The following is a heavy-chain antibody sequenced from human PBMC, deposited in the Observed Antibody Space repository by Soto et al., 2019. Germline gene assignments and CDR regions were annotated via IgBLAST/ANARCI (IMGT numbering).Heavy chain of an antibody. Sequence: PSETLSLTCTVSGGSISSSSYYWGWIRQPPGKGLEWIGSTYYSGSTYYNPSLKSRVTISVDTSKNQFSLKLSSVTAADTAVYYCARSISSGYEHHDAFDIWGQGTMVTVSS. D-gene: IGHD5-12*01. CDR2: TYYSGST. CDR1: GGSISSSSYY. CDR3: ARSISSGYEHHDAFDI. J-gene: IGHJ3*02. V-gene: IGHV4-39*01.